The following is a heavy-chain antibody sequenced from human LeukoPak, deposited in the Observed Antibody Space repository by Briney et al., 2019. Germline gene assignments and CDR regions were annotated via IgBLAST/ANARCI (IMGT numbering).Heavy chain of an antibody. D-gene: IGHD5-12*01. J-gene: IGHJ4*02. V-gene: IGHV1-2*06. CDR2: INPNSGGT. CDR1: GGTFSSYT. CDR3: ARGYRGYDQPDY. Sequence: ASVKVSCKASGGTFSSYTISWVRQAPGQGLEWMGRINPNSGGTNFAQKFQGRVTMTRDTSISTAYMELSRLRSDDTAVYYCARGYRGYDQPDYWGQGTLVTVSS.